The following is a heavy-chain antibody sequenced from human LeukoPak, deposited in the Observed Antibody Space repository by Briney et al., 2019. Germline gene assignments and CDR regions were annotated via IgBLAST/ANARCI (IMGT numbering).Heavy chain of an antibody. CDR1: GFTFSRFS. CDR2: ISSSSSTI. J-gene: IGHJ4*02. V-gene: IGHV3-48*02. Sequence: GGSLRLSCAPSGFTFSRFSTNWARQAPGKGLEWVSYISSSSSTIYYADSVKGRFTISRDNAKNSLYLQMNSLRDEDTALYYCARDLRGDYWGQGTPVTVSS. CDR3: ARDLRGDY.